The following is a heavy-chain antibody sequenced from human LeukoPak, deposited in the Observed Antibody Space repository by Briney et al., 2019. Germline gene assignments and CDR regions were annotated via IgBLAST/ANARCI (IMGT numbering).Heavy chain of an antibody. CDR1: GGSISNYY. D-gene: IGHD1-26*01. CDR2: IHYSGST. J-gene: IGHJ6*03. Sequence: PSETLSHTCTVSGGSISNYYWGWIRQPPGKGLEWIGYIHYSGSTYYNPSLTSRVTISIDTSKNQLSLKLSSVTAADTAVYYCARGGRSGSYYASYYYYMGVWGKGTTVTVSS. V-gene: IGHV4-59*12. CDR3: ARGGRSGSYYASYYYYMGV.